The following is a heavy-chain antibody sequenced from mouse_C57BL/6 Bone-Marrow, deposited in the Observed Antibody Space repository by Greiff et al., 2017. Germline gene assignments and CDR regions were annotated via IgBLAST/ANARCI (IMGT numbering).Heavy chain of an antibody. CDR2: ISDGGSYT. Sequence: EVKLLESGGGLVKPGGSLKLSCAASGFTFSSYAMSWVRQTPETRLEWVATISDGGSYTYYPDNVKGRFTISRDNAKNNLYLQMSHLKSEDTAMYYCARMDDHYWGQGTTLTVSS. D-gene: IGHD2-12*01. V-gene: IGHV5-4*03. CDR3: ARMDDHY. J-gene: IGHJ2*01. CDR1: GFTFSSYA.